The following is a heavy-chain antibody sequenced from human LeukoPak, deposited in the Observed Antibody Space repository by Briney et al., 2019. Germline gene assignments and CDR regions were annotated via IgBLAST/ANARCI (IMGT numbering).Heavy chain of an antibody. CDR3: AKSPALWLEETGTAFDI. CDR2: ISTISST. CDR1: GDIFSTFA. V-gene: IGHV3-23*01. J-gene: IGHJ3*02. D-gene: IGHD3-10*01. Sequence: GGSLRLSCAASGDIFSTFAMSWVRQAPGRGLEWVSGISTISSTFYADSVKGRFTISRDNSKNTLYLQMNSLRAEDAAVYYCAKSPALWLEETGTAFDIWGRGTMVTVSS.